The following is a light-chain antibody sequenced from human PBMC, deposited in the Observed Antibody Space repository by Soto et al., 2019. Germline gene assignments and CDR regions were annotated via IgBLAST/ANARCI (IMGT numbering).Light chain of an antibody. CDR2: EVS. J-gene: IGLJ1*01. Sequence: QSALTQPPSASGSPGQSVTISCTGTSSDVGGYNYVSWYQHHPGKAPKLMISEVSKRPSGVPDRFSGSKSGNTASLTVSGLQAEDEADYYCSSYAGGNYVFGTGTKLTVL. V-gene: IGLV2-8*01. CDR3: SSYAGGNYV. CDR1: SSDVGGYNY.